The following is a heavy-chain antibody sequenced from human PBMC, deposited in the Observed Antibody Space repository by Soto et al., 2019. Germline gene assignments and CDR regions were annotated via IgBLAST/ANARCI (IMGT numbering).Heavy chain of an antibody. J-gene: IGHJ6*03. CDR3: TRQYYYGSGGSGGVGYYYYMDV. D-gene: IGHD3-10*01. V-gene: IGHV3-73*01. Sequence: EVQLVESGGGLVQPGGSLKLSCAASGFTFSGSAMHWVRQASGKGLEWVGRIRSKANSYATAYAASVKGRFTISRDDSKNTAYLQMNSLKTEDTAVYYCTRQYYYGSGGSGGVGYYYYMDVWGKGTTVTVSS. CDR2: IRSKANSYAT. CDR1: GFTFSGSA.